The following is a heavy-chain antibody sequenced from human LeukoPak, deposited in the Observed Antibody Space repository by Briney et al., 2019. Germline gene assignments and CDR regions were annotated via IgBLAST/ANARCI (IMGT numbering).Heavy chain of an antibody. V-gene: IGHV3-66*01. D-gene: IGHD3-22*01. CDR3: ARETKYYYDSSRSVDYGYFDY. CDR2: IYSGGST. CDR1: GFTVSSNY. Sequence: PGGSLRLSCAASGFTVSSNYMSWVRQAPGKGLEWVSVIYSGGSTYYADSVKGRFTISRDNSKNTLYLQMNSLRAEDTAVYYCARETKYYYDSSRSVDYGYFDYWGQGTLVTVSS. J-gene: IGHJ4*02.